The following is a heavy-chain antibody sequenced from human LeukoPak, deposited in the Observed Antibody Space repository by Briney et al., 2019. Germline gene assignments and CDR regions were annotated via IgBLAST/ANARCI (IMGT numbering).Heavy chain of an antibody. Sequence: GESLKISCQGSGYSFTSYWIAWVRQMPGKGLEWMGTINPGDSDTRYSPYFQGQVTISADKSIRTAYLQWSSLKVSDTAMYYCARPRSGSWYTAYDIWGQGTMVTVS. V-gene: IGHV5-51*01. CDR2: INPGDSDT. J-gene: IGHJ3*02. CDR3: ARPRSGSWYTAYDI. D-gene: IGHD6-13*01. CDR1: GYSFTSYW.